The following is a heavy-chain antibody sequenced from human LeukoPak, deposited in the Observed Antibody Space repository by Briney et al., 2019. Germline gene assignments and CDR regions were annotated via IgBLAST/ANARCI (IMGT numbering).Heavy chain of an antibody. CDR2: IRSKANSYAT. CDR3: TRHPDYGDYVFDY. V-gene: IGHV3-73*01. Sequence: GGSLRLSCAASGFTFSGSAMHWVRQASGKGLGWVGRIRSKANSYATAYAASVKGRFTISRDDSKNTAYLQMNSLKTEDTAVYYCTRHPDYGDYVFDYWGQGTLVTVSS. J-gene: IGHJ4*02. D-gene: IGHD4-17*01. CDR1: GFTFSGSA.